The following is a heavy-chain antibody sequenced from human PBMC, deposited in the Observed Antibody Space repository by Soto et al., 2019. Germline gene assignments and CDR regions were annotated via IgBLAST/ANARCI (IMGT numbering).Heavy chain of an antibody. CDR3: VRDPGCGYGICSRFDY. V-gene: IGHV4-34*01. CDR1: GGSLSGYY. Sequence: PSETLSLTCAVNGGSLSGYYWSWIRQSPGKGLEWIGEINHRGSSDYNPSLKSRVTLSIDASMNHVTLELTSVTAADTAVYYCVRDPGCGYGICSRFDYWGQGSLVTVSS. CDR2: INHRGSS. J-gene: IGHJ4*02. D-gene: IGHD5-12*01.